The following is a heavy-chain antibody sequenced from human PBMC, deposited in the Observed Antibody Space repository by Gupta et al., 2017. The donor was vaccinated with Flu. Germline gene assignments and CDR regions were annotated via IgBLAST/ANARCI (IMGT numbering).Heavy chain of an antibody. D-gene: IGHD6-19*01. J-gene: IGHJ5*02. CDR1: GFTFGDYA. CDR2: IRGKGHGETR. CDR3: SRIWYSSGWTVDA. Sequence: EVQLVESGGGMVEPGRSLRLSCTVSGFTFGDYAMSWVRQVLGKGLEWVGFIRGKGHGETREYAASVKGRFTIARDDFKNTAYLEMNSPEIEDTAVDYCSRIWYSSGWTVDAWGQGTLVTVSS. V-gene: IGHV3-49*04.